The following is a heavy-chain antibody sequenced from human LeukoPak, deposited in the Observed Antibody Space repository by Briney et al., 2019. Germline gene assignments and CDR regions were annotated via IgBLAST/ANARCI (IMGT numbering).Heavy chain of an antibody. V-gene: IGHV4-34*01. CDR1: GGSFSGYY. J-gene: IGHJ4*02. CDR2: INHSGST. D-gene: IGHD4-17*01. Sequence: SETLSLTCAVYGGSFSGYYWSWIRQPPGKGLEWIGEINHSGSTNYNPSLKSRVTISVDTSKNQFSLKLSSVAAADTAVYYCARDYGDYFDYWGQGTLVTVSS. CDR3: ARDYGDYFDY.